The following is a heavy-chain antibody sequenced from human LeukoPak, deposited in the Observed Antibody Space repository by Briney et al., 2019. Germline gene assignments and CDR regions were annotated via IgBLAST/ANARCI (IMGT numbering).Heavy chain of an antibody. V-gene: IGHV3-48*03. D-gene: IGHD4-17*01. J-gene: IGHJ4*02. CDR3: ARAGAYGDYVDY. CDR1: GFTFSSYE. CDR2: ISSSGSTI. Sequence: GGSLRLSCAASGFTFSSYEMNWVRQAPGKGLEWVSYISSSGSTIYYADSVKGRFTISGDNAKNSLYLQMNSLRAEDTAVYYCARAGAYGDYVDYWGQGTLVTVSS.